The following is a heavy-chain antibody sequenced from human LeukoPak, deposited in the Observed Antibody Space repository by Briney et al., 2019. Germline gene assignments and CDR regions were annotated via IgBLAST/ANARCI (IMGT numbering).Heavy chain of an antibody. J-gene: IGHJ4*02. CDR3: ARGRYYFDY. V-gene: IGHV4-34*01. CDR2: INHSGST. Sequence: SETLSLTCAVYGGSFSGYYWSWIRQPPEEGLEWIGEINHSGSTNYNPSLKSRVTISVDTSKNQFSLKLSSVTAADTAVYYCARGRYYFDYWGQGTLVTVSS. CDR1: GGSFSGYY.